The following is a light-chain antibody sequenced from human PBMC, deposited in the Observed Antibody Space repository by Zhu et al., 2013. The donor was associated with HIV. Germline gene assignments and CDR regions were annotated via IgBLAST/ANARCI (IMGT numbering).Light chain of an antibody. CDR3: HHYDTYRFT. CDR1: QSVNSN. V-gene: IGKV3D-15*01. CDR2: GSF. Sequence: EIVMTQSPATLSVSPGERATLSCRASQSVNSNLAWYQQKPGQAPRLLIYGSFNRATGVPDRFSGGGSGTDFTLTINRLEPEDFAVYYCHHYDTYRFTFGPGTTVEMK. J-gene: IGKJ3*01.